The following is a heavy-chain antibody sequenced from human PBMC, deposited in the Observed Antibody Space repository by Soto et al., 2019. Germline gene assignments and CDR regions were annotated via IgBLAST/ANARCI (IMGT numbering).Heavy chain of an antibody. CDR1: GFTFSSYG. V-gene: IGHV3-33*01. J-gene: IGHJ2*01. CDR2: IWYDGSNK. CDR3: ARDWNCISTSCRYFDL. Sequence: PGGSLRLSCAASGFTFSSYGMHWVRQAPGKGLEWVAVIWYDGSNKYYADSVKGRFTISRDNSKNTLYLQMNSLRAEDTAVYYCARDWNCISTSCRYFDLWGRGTLVTVSS. D-gene: IGHD2-2*01.